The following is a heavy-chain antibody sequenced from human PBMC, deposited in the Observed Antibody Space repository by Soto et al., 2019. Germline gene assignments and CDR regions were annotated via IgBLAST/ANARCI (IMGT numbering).Heavy chain of an antibody. CDR3: ARGAALAGKLDL. CDR2: ISSHGRDI. CDR1: GFTFTIDS. D-gene: IGHD6-19*01. Sequence: SGGSLRLSCEASGFTFTIDSMTWVRQAPGKGLEWVSSISSHGRDIFYADSVKGRFTISRDNAKDSLHLQMNSLTGEDSAVYYCARGAALAGKLDLWGQGTLVTVSS. J-gene: IGHJ4*02. V-gene: IGHV3-21*06.